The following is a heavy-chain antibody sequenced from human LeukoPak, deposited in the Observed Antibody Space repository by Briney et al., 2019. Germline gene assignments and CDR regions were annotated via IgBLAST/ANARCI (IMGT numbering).Heavy chain of an antibody. CDR3: AKVKYYYDSSGYYPFDY. V-gene: IGHV3-30*02. D-gene: IGHD3-22*01. Sequence: GGSLRLSCAASGFTFSSYAMHWVRQAPGKGLEWVAFIRYDGSNKYYADSVKGRFTISRDNSKNTLYLQMNSLRAEDTAVYYCAKVKYYYDSSGYYPFDYWGQGTLVTVSS. CDR1: GFTFSSYA. J-gene: IGHJ4*02. CDR2: IRYDGSNK.